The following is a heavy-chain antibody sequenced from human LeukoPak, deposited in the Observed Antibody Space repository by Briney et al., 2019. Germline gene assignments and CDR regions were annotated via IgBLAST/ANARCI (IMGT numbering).Heavy chain of an antibody. V-gene: IGHV4-59*01. Sequence: SETLSLTCTVSGGSISSYYWSWIRQPPGKGLEWIGYIYYSGSTNYNPSLKSRVTISVDTSKNQFSLKLSSVTAADTAVYYCARDKRHYDFWSGTASNWFDPWGQGTLVTASS. CDR3: ARDKRHYDFWSGTASNWFDP. CDR1: GGSISSYY. D-gene: IGHD3-3*01. J-gene: IGHJ5*02. CDR2: IYYSGST.